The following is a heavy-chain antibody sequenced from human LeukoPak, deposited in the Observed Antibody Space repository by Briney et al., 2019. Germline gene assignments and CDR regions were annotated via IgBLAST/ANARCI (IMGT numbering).Heavy chain of an antibody. J-gene: IGHJ4*02. D-gene: IGHD3-9*01. CDR1: GGSFSGDL. CDR3: ARGGYYDILTGRVFDY. CDR2: INHGGST. V-gene: IGHV4-34*01. Sequence: SETLSLTCAVYGGSFSGDLWSWIRQSPGKGLEWIGEINHGGSTTYNPSLQSRVTMSVDTSKNQFSLKLSSVTAADTAVYYCARGGYYDILTGRVFDYWGQGTLVTVSS.